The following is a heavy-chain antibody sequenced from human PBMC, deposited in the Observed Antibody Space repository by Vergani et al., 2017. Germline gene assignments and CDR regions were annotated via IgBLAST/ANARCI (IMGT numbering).Heavy chain of an antibody. Sequence: VQLLQSEGAVVQPGGSLRLSCVASGYTFTSYGISWVRQAPGQGLEWMGWISAYNGNTNYAQKLQGRVTMTTDTSTSTAYMELRSLRSDDTAVYYCARVVPRRYSYVYYYGMDVWGQXP. V-gene: IGHV1-18*01. CDR3: ARVVPRRYSYVYYYGMDV. CDR2: ISAYNGNT. CDR1: GYTFTSYG. J-gene: IGHJ6*02. D-gene: IGHD5-18*01.